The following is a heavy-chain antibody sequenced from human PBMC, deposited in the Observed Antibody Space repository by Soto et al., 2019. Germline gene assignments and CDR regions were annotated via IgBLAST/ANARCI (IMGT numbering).Heavy chain of an antibody. CDR2: IDWDDDK. CDR1: GFSLSTSGMC. J-gene: IGHJ6*02. V-gene: IGHV2-70*11. D-gene: IGHD6-13*01. Sequence: SGPTLVNPTQTLTLTCTFSGFSLSTSGMCVSWIRQPPGKALEWLARIDWDDDKYYSTSLKTRLTISKDTSKNQVVLTMTNMDPVDTATYFCSRIAAAAGSMDVCGQGTTVTVSS. CDR3: SRIAAAAGSMDV.